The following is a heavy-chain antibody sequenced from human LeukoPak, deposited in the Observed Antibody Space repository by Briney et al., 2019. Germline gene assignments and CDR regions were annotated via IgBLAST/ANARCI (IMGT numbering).Heavy chain of an antibody. CDR1: GGSISSGDYY. CDR2: TYYSGST. V-gene: IGHV4-30-4*01. CDR3: ASMDSAMALGY. J-gene: IGHJ4*02. Sequence: SETLSLTCTVSGGSISSGDYYWSWIRQPPGKGLEWIGFTYYSGSTHYNPSLKSRVIISVDTSKNQFSLRLTSVTAADTAVYYCASMDSAMALGYWGQGTLVTVSS. D-gene: IGHD5-18*01.